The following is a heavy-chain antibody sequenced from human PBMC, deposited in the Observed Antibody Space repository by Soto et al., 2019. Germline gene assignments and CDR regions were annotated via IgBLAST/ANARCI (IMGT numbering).Heavy chain of an antibody. CDR3: GSMGAQIWYYYDIRGLGDAFDI. CDR2: ISSYNGNT. Sequence: ASVKVPCKASGYTFTSYGISWVRQAPGQGREWRGWISSYNGNTNSAQKLKGRITMTKDTSTSTAYMELRSLRSDDTTVYYCGSMGAQIWYYYDIRGLGDAFDIWG. V-gene: IGHV1-18*01. CDR1: GYTFTSYG. J-gene: IGHJ3*02. D-gene: IGHD3-22*01.